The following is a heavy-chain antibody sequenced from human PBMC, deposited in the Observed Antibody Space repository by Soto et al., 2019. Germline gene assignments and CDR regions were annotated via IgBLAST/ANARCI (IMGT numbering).Heavy chain of an antibody. CDR3: AREKNAGFDY. V-gene: IGHV4-61*01. CDR2: IYYSGST. D-gene: IGHD1-1*01. J-gene: IGHJ4*02. Sequence: SSETLSLTCTVSGGSVSGGSYYWSWIRQPPGKGLEWIGYIYYSGSTNYNPSLKSRVTISVDTSKNQFSLKLSSVTAADTAVYYCAREKNAGFDYWGQGTLVTVSS. CDR1: GGSVSGGSYY.